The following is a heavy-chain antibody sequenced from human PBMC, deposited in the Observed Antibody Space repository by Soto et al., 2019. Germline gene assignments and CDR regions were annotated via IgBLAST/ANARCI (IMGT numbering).Heavy chain of an antibody. J-gene: IGHJ4*02. CDR1: GFTFGSYA. CDR2: VQSNHVT. D-gene: IGHD3-10*01. V-gene: IGHV3-23*01. CDR3: AKWLRGGSYYCDF. Sequence: PGGSLRLSCQVSGFTFGSYAMSWVRQAPGKGLEWVALVQSNHVTYHADSVRGRFTVSRDNSKNTLYLQMDSLRVEDTALYYCAKWLRGGSYYCDFWGQGAMVTVSS.